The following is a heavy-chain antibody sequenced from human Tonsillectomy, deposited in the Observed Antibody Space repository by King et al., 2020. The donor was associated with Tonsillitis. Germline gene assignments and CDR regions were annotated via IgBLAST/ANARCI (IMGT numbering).Heavy chain of an antibody. D-gene: IGHD6-19*01. CDR3: ARPLSTWYSSGWYGFGY. CDR1: GGSISSSSYY. Sequence: LQLQESGPGLVKPSETLSLTCTVSGGSISSSSYYWGWIRQPPGKGLEWIGSIYYSGSTYYNPSLKSRVTISVDTSKNQFSLKLSSVTAADTAVYYCARPLSTWYSSGWYGFGYWGQGTLVTVSS. CDR2: IYYSGST. J-gene: IGHJ4*02. V-gene: IGHV4-39*01.